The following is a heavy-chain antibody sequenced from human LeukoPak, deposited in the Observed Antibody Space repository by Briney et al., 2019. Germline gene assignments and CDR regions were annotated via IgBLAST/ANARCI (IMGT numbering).Heavy chain of an antibody. CDR3: ARDQPRLIVAGCFDY. V-gene: IGHV3-30*04. CDR1: GFTFSSYA. D-gene: IGHD5-12*01. Sequence: GGSLRLSCAASGFTFSSYAMHWVRQAPGKGLEWVAVISYDGSNKYYADSVKGRFTISRDNSKNTLYLQMNSLRAEDTAVYYCARDQPRLIVAGCFDYWGQGTLVTVSS. J-gene: IGHJ4*02. CDR2: ISYDGSNK.